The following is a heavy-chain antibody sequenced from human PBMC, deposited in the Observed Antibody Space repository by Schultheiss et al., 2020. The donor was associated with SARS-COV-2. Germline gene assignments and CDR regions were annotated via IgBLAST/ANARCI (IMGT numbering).Heavy chain of an antibody. CDR2: IFYSGST. D-gene: IGHD1-7*01. Sequence: SETLSLTCTVSGGSISSYYWSWIRQPPGKGLEWIGYIFYSGSTNYNPSLKSRVTISVDTSKNQFSLKLSSVTAADTAVYYCASPPTEGTTRSLHYWGQGTLVTVSS. V-gene: IGHV4-59*12. CDR3: ASPPTEGTTRSLHY. CDR1: GGSISSYY. J-gene: IGHJ4*02.